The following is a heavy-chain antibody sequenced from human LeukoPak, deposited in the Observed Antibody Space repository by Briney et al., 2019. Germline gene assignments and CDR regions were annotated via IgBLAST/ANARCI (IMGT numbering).Heavy chain of an antibody. CDR1: GYTSTGYY. D-gene: IGHD2-15*01. V-gene: IGHV1-2*02. Sequence: ASVKVSCKTSGYTSTGYYLHWVRQAPGQGLEWMGWISPNSGGPNYAQKFQGRVTMTRDTSITTAYMELSSLTSDDTAVYFCARDGLYCSGGSCYADYWGQGTLVTVSS. CDR2: ISPNSGGP. CDR3: ARDGLYCSGGSCYADY. J-gene: IGHJ4*02.